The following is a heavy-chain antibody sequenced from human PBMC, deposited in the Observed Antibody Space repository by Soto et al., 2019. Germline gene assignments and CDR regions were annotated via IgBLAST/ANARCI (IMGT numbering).Heavy chain of an antibody. CDR3: AKGAVAGTPTSYYYYGMDV. V-gene: IGHV1-69*12. Sequence: QVQLLQSGAEVKKPGSSVRVSCEASGGTFRTYAISWVRQAPGQGIEWMGEIIPIFGTVNYAQKFQGRVTITADESTTTVYRDLRSLRSEDTAVYYCAKGAVAGTPTSYYYYGMDVWGQGTTVTVSS. CDR1: GGTFRTYA. D-gene: IGHD6-19*01. J-gene: IGHJ6*02. CDR2: IIPIFGTV.